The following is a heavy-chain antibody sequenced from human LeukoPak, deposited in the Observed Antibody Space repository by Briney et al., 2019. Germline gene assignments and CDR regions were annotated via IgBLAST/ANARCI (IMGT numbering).Heavy chain of an antibody. V-gene: IGHV1-8*01. CDR1: GYTFTSYD. J-gene: IGHJ6*02. CDR2: MNPNSGNT. CDR3: ARDGYSSSWYADYYYYGMDV. Sequence: ASVKVSCKASGYTFTSYDINWVRQATGQGLEWMGWMNPNSGNTSYAQKFQGRVTMTRNTSISTAYMELSSLRSEDTAVYYCARDGYSSSWYADYYYYGMDVWGQGTTVTVSS. D-gene: IGHD6-13*01.